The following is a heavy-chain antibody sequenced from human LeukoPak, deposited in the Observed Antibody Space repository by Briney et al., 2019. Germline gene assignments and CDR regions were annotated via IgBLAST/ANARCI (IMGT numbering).Heavy chain of an antibody. J-gene: IGHJ3*02. CDR2: INPNTGGT. V-gene: IGHV1-2*06. D-gene: IGHD4-17*01. CDR1: GYTFTGYY. Sequence: ASVKVSCKASGYTFTGYYMHWVRQAPGQGLEWMGRINPNTGGTKYAQKFQGRVTMTRDTSISTAYMELSRLRSDDTAVFYCAREVATLTPFGAFDIWGQGTMVTVSS. CDR3: AREVATLTPFGAFDI.